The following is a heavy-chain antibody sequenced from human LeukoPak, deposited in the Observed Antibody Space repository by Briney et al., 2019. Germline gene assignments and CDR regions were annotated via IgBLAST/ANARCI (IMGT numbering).Heavy chain of an antibody. CDR3: AKDILSAPTFGY. J-gene: IGHJ4*02. D-gene: IGHD3-10*01. CDR2: ISGSGDNT. Sequence: PGGSLRLSCAASGFTFSSYAMSWVRQAPGKGLEWVSGISGSGDNTYYADSVKGRFNISRDSSKNTLYLQMNSLRAEDTAVYYCAKDILSAPTFGYWGQGTLVTVSS. V-gene: IGHV3-23*01. CDR1: GFTFSSYA.